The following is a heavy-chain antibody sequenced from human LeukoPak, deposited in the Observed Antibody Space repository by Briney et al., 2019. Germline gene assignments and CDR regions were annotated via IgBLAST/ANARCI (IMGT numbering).Heavy chain of an antibody. J-gene: IGHJ6*03. V-gene: IGHV3-23*01. CDR3: ARVWIRDYMDV. CDR1: GFTFSSYG. D-gene: IGHD1-1*01. CDR2: ITADGGST. Sequence: GGTLRLSCAASGFTFSSYGMSWVRQAPGKGLEWVSAITADGGSTHYTISVKGRFIISRDTPKNTLYLQMNNVRAEDTAVYFCARVWIRDYMDVWGKGTTVSVSS.